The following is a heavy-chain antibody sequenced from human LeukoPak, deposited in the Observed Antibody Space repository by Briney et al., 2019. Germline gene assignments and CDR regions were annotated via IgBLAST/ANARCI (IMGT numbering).Heavy chain of an antibody. J-gene: IGHJ3*02. CDR1: GGSISSYY. CDR2: IYYSGST. Sequence: SETLSLTCTVSGGSISSYYWSWIRQPPGKGLEWIGYIYYSGSTNYNPSLKSRVTISVDTSKNQISLKLSSVTAADTAVYYCARVGYYYDSSGYYVPGAFDIWGQGTMVTVSS. CDR3: ARVGYYYDSSGYYVPGAFDI. V-gene: IGHV4-59*01. D-gene: IGHD3-22*01.